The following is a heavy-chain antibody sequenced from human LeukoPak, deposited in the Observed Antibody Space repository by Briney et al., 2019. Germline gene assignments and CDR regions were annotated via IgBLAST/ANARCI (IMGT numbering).Heavy chain of an antibody. V-gene: IGHV1-46*01. J-gene: IGHJ6*02. Sequence: GASVKVSCKASGYTFTSYYMHWVRQAPGQGLEWMGIINPSGGSTGYAQKFQGRVTMTRDTSTSTVYMELSSLRSEDTAVYYCAGQYYYYGMDVWGQGTTVTVSS. CDR1: GYTFTSYY. CDR3: AGQYYYYGMDV. CDR2: INPSGGST.